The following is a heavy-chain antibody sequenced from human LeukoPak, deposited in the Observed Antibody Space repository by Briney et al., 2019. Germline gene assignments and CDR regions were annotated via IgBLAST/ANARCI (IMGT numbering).Heavy chain of an antibody. V-gene: IGHV4-31*03. J-gene: IGHJ4*02. CDR1: GGSISSGGYY. CDR2: IYYSGST. CDR3: ARGAAATFDY. D-gene: IGHD6-25*01. Sequence: SETLSLTCTLSGGSISSGGYYCSSIRQHPGKGLEWIGYIYYSGSTYYNPSLKSRVTISVDTSKNQFSLKLSSVTAADTAVYYCARGAAATFDYWGQGTLVTVSS.